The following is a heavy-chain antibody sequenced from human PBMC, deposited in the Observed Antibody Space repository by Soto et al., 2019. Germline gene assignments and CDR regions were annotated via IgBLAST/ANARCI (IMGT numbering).Heavy chain of an antibody. D-gene: IGHD2-15*01. CDR3: VRTSLVVAAATREDY. J-gene: IGHJ4*02. CDR2: INSDGSSI. Sequence: EVQLVESGGGLVQPGGSLRLSCAASGFTFSSYWMHWVRQAPGKGLVWVSRINSDGSSISYADSVKGRFTISRDNAKNTLYLQMNSLRAEDTAVYYCVRTSLVVAAATREDYWGQGTLATVSS. CDR1: GFTFSSYW. V-gene: IGHV3-74*01.